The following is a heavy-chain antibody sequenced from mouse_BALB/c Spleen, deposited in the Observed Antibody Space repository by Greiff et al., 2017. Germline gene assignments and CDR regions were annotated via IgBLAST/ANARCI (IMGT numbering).Heavy chain of an antibody. J-gene: IGHJ4*01. CDR1: GFTFSSYA. CDR3: AREGVPYAMDY. D-gene: IGHD2-14*01. CDR2: ISSGGST. V-gene: IGHV5-6-5*01. Sequence: EVKLMESGGGLVKPGGSLKLSCAASGFTFSSYAMSWVRQTPEKRLEWVASISSGGSTYYPDSVKGRFTISRDNARNILYLQMSSLRSEDTAMYYCAREGVPYAMDYWGQGTSVTVSS.